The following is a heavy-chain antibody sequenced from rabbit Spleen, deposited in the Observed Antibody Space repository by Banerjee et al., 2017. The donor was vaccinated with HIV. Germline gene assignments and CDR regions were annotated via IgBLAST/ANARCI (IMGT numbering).Heavy chain of an antibody. CDR3: ARDDGDYFGDFSL. CDR2: NDGGSSGST. CDR1: GFSFSSYYC. Sequence: QEQLVESGGGLVQPEGSLTLTCTASGFSFSSYYCMCWVRQAPGKGLEWIACNDGGSSGSTYYASWAKGRFTISKTSSTTVTLQMISLTVADTATYFCARDDGDYFGDFSLWGPGTLVTVS. V-gene: IGHV1S45*01. J-gene: IGHJ4*01. D-gene: IGHD2-1*01.